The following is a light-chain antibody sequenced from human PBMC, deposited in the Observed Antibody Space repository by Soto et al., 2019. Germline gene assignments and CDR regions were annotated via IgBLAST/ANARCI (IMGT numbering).Light chain of an antibody. J-gene: IGKJ1*01. Sequence: EIVMTQSPATLSVSPGERVTLSCRASQFINSNLAWYQKKPGQAPRLLISTASTRATGVAARFSGSGSGTDFTFTISSLQSEDFAVYYCQQYNNWPWAVGQGTQVEI. CDR2: TAS. CDR3: QQYNNWPWA. CDR1: QFINSN. V-gene: IGKV3-15*01.